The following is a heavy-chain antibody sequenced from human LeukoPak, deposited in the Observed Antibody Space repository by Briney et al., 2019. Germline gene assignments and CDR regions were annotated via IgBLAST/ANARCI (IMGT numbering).Heavy chain of an antibody. CDR1: GFXFSTHS. Sequence: GGSLRLSCAASGFXFSTHSINWVRQAPGKGLEWVSCISSSSSDIYYADSVKGRFTISRDNAKNSLHLQMSSLRAEDTAVYYCARVPGGLEWADFDYWGQGTLVTVSS. D-gene: IGHD3-3*01. V-gene: IGHV3-21*01. CDR3: ARVPGGLEWADFDY. J-gene: IGHJ4*02. CDR2: ISSSSSDI.